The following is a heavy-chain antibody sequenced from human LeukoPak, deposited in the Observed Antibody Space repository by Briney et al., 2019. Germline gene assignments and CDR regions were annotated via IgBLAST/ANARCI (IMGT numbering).Heavy chain of an antibody. CDR2: MNPNSGNT. D-gene: IGHD4-17*01. J-gene: IGHJ3*02. V-gene: IGHV1-8*01. CDR3: ARDPNGDYIGAFDM. Sequence: ASVKVSCKASGYTFTSYDINWVRQATGQGLEWMGWMNPNSGNTGYAQKFQGRVTMTRNTSISTAYMEVSSLRSEDTAVYYCARDPNGDYIGAFDMWGPGTMVTVSS. CDR1: GYTFTSYD.